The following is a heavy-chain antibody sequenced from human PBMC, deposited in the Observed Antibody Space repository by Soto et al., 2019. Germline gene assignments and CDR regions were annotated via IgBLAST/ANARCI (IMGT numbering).Heavy chain of an antibody. CDR3: ARAGRLDMAVVVAKSWFDP. J-gene: IGHJ5*02. CDR2: INHSGST. Sequence: PSETLSLTCAVYGGSFSGYYWSWIRQPPGKGLEWIGEINHSGSTYYNPSLKSRVRISVDTSKNQFSLKLSSVTAADTAVYYCARAGRLDMAVVVAKSWFDPWGQGTLVTVSS. D-gene: IGHD2-15*01. CDR1: GGSFSGYY. V-gene: IGHV4-34*09.